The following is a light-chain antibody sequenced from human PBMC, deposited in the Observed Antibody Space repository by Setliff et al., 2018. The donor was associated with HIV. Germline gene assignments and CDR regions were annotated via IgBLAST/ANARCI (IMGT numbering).Light chain of an antibody. J-gene: IGLJ3*02. V-gene: IGLV2-11*01. CDR2: DVS. Sequence: PRSVSGSPGQSVTISCTGTSSDVGGYNSVSWYRHHPGKAPKLVIHDVSKRPSGVPDRFSGSKSGNTASLTISGLQTEDDAYYYCCSYTGSDSFLWMFGGGTK. CDR1: SSDVGGYNS. CDR3: CSYTGSDSFLWM.